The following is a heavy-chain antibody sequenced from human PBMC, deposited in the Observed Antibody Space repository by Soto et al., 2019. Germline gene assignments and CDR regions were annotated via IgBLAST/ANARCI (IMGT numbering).Heavy chain of an antibody. CDR3: VRDLFYAARRGHYSFYI. CDR2: IKQDGSEK. J-gene: IGHJ3*02. D-gene: IGHD6-6*01. Sequence: GSLRLSCAASAFTFSSDWMSWVRQAPGKGLERVANIKQDGSEKYYVDSVKGRFTIYRDNAKNSLYLQMNYLRSDHSAVYYSVRDLFYAARRGHYSFYIWGQGTRVTASS. V-gene: IGHV3-7*03. CDR1: AFTFSSDW.